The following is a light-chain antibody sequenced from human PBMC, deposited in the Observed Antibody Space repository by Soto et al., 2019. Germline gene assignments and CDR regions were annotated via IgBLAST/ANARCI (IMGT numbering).Light chain of an antibody. CDR2: EVS. CDR1: SSDVGGYNY. Sequence: QSVLTQPASVSGSPGQSITISCTGTSSDVGGYNYVSWYQQHPGKAPKLMIYEVSNRPSGVSNLFSGSKSGNTASLTISGLQAEDEADYYCSSYTSSSTLDVFGTGTKVTVL. J-gene: IGLJ1*01. CDR3: SSYTSSSTLDV. V-gene: IGLV2-14*01.